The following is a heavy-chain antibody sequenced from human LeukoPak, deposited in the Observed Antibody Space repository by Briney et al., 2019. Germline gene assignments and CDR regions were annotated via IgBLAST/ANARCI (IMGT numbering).Heavy chain of an antibody. D-gene: IGHD5-12*01. CDR3: ARDSDYEIVDP. CDR2: INTDGSST. V-gene: IGHV3-74*01. Sequence: GGSLRLSCAASRFTFSSYWMHWVRQAPGKGLVWVSHINTDGSSTSYADSVKGRFTISRDNAKNTLYLQMNSLRAEDTAVYYCARDSDYEIVDPWGQGTLVTVSS. J-gene: IGHJ5*02. CDR1: RFTFSSYW.